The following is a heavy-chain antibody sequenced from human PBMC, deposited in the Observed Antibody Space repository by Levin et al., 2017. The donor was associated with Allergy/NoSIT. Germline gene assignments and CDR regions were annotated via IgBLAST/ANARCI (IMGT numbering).Heavy chain of an antibody. CDR1: GFTFSSYA. Sequence: GESLKISCAASGFTFSSYAMHWVRQAPGKGLEWVAVISYDGSNKYYADSVKGRFSISRDNSKNTLYLQMNSLRAEDTAVYYCARDPTPNDYGDYAPLDWYFDLWGRGTLVTVSS. CDR2: ISYDGSNK. CDR3: ARDPTPNDYGDYAPLDWYFDL. J-gene: IGHJ2*01. D-gene: IGHD4-17*01. V-gene: IGHV3-30-3*01.